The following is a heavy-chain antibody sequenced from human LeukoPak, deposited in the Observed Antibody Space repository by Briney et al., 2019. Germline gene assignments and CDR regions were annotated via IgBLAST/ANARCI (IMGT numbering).Heavy chain of an antibody. Sequence: PGGSLRLSCAASGFTFGDYAMHWVRQAPGKGLEWVSLVSGDGGSTYYPDSVKGRFTISRDNSKNSLYLQMNSLRTEDTALYYCAKDIHSGQQLWVDYWGQGTLVTVSS. CDR1: GFTFGDYA. D-gene: IGHD5-18*01. V-gene: IGHV3-43*02. CDR3: AKDIHSGQQLWVDY. J-gene: IGHJ4*02. CDR2: VSGDGGST.